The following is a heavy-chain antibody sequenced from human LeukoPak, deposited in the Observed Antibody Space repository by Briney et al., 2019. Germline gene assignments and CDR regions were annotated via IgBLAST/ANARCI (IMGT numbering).Heavy chain of an antibody. CDR3: ARDAGYGDFSFDY. CDR2: INHSGST. Sequence: SETLSLTCAVYGGSFSGYYWSWIRQPPGKGLEWIEEINHSGSTNYNPSLKSRVTMSVDTSKNQFSLKLSSVTAADTAVYYCARDAGYGDFSFDYWGQGTLVTVSS. D-gene: IGHD4-17*01. CDR1: GGSFSGYY. V-gene: IGHV4-34*01. J-gene: IGHJ4*02.